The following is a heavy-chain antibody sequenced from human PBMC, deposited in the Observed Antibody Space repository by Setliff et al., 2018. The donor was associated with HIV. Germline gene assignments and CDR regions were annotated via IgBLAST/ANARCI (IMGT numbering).Heavy chain of an antibody. CDR3: ARHAVPHYYDSSGPS. Sequence: SETLSLTCIVSGVSTSSSSYYWGWIRQPPGKGLEWIGYISYSGSTYYNPSLKSRITISADTSKNHFSLRLTSVTAADTAVYYCARHAVPHYYDSSGPSWGPGTLVTVSS. D-gene: IGHD3-22*01. J-gene: IGHJ5*02. V-gene: IGHV4-39*01. CDR1: GVSTSSSSYY. CDR2: ISYSGST.